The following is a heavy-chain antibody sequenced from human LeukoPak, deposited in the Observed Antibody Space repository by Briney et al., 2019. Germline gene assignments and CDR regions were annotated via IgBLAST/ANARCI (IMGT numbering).Heavy chain of an antibody. CDR1: GYSFTSYW. CDR3: ARRGTHCSGGSCYGSWFDP. V-gene: IGHV5-51*01. Sequence: GESLKISCKGSGYSFTSYWIGWVRQMPGKGLEWMGIIYPGDSDTRYSPSFQGHVTISADKSISTAYLQWSSLKASDTAMYYCARRGTHCSGGSCYGSWFDPWGQGTLVTVSS. D-gene: IGHD2-15*01. CDR2: IYPGDSDT. J-gene: IGHJ5*02.